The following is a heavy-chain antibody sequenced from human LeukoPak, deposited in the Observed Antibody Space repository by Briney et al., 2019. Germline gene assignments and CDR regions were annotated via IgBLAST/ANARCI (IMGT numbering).Heavy chain of an antibody. J-gene: IGHJ5*02. CDR1: GGTFSSYA. CDR3: ASGNIVVVPAAGVDNWFDP. CDR2: TIPIFGTA. V-gene: IGHV1-69*06. Sequence: SVKVSCKASGGTFSSYAISWVRQAPGQGLEWMGGTIPIFGTANYAQKFQGRVTITADKSTSTAYMELSSLRSEDTAVYYCASGNIVVVPAAGVDNWFDPWGQGTLVTVSS. D-gene: IGHD2-2*01.